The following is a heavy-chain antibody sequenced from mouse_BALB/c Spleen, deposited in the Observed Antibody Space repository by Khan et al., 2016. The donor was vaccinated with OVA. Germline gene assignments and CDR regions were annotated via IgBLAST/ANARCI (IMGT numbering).Heavy chain of an antibody. J-gene: IGHJ2*01. V-gene: IGHV9-3-1*01. D-gene: IGHD2-1*01. Sequence: QIQLVQSGPELKKPGETVKISCKASGYTFTNYGMNWVKQAPGKGLKWMGWINTYTGEPTYADDFKGRFAFSLETSASTAYLQINNLKNEDTATYFCARDCNGNFFDYWGQGATLTVSS. CDR2: INTYTGEP. CDR1: GYTFTNYG. CDR3: ARDCNGNFFDY.